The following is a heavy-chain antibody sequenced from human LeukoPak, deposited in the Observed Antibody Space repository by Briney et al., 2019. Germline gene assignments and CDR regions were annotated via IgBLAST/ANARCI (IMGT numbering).Heavy chain of an antibody. V-gene: IGHV3-23*01. Sequence: LPGGSLRLSCAASGFTFDDSAMHWVRQAPGKGLEWVSGIRGNADTTYYADSVKGRFSIFRDNSKNMLYLQMNSLRVEDTAVYYCAKGHADSSGYYYFDSWGQGTLVTVPS. CDR2: IRGNADTT. J-gene: IGHJ4*02. CDR3: AKGHADSSGYYYFDS. D-gene: IGHD3-22*01. CDR1: GFTFDDSA.